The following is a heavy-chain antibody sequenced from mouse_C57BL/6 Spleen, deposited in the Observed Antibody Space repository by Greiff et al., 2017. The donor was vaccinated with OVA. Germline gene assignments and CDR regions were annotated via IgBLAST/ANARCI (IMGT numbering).Heavy chain of an antibody. CDR2: ISYDGSN. D-gene: IGHD2-3*01. Sequence: EVQLVESGPGLVKPSQSLSLTCSVTGYSITSGYYWNWIRQFPGNKLEWMGYISYDGSNNYNPSLKNRISITRDTSKNQFFLKLNSVTTEDTATYYCARGLDGYYAFAYWGQGTLVTVSA. CDR3: ARGLDGYYAFAY. CDR1: GYSITSGYY. V-gene: IGHV3-6*01. J-gene: IGHJ3*01.